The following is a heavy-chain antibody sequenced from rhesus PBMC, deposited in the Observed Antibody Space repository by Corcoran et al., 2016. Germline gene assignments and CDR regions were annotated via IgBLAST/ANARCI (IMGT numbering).Heavy chain of an antibody. D-gene: IGHD2-27*01. J-gene: IGHJ6*01. CDR3: ARVYCSGTYCYDFYGLDS. V-gene: IGHV4-165*01. CDR2: ISGSSGST. CDR1: GGSLSGSY. Sequence: QVQLQESDPGLVTPSDTLSLNSAVSGGSLSGSYWCWLCQPPGTVVWLIGYISGSSGSTDYNPSLKSRVTISTDTSKNQFSLKVSSVTAADTAVYYCARVYCSGTYCYDFYGLDSWGQGVVVTVSS.